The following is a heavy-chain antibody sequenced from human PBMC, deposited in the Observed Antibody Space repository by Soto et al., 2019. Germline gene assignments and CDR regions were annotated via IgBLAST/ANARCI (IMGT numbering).Heavy chain of an antibody. V-gene: IGHV4-30-2*01. CDR3: ASGVADYYDSSGYYFSPYYFDY. CDR2: IYHSGST. J-gene: IGHJ4*02. Sequence: PSETLSLTCAVSGGSISSGGYSWSWIRQPPGKGLEWIGYIYHSGSTYYNPSLKSRVTISVDRSKNQLSLKLSSVTAADTAVYYCASGVADYYDSSGYYFSPYYFDYWGQGTLVTVSS. CDR1: GGSISSGGYS. D-gene: IGHD3-22*01.